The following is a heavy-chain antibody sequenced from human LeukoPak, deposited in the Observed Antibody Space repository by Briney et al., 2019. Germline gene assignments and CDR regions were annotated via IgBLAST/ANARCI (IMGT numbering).Heavy chain of an antibody. J-gene: IGHJ5*02. D-gene: IGHD1-26*01. Sequence: SETLSLTCTVSGDSISSSSYYWGWLRQPPGKGLDWIVSIYYSGTTYYNPSLKSRITISVDTSKNQFSLRLSSVTAADTAVYYCARGTYGGNWFDPWGQGTLVTVSS. CDR3: ARGTYGGNWFDP. V-gene: IGHV4-39*07. CDR2: IYYSGTT. CDR1: GDSISSSSYY.